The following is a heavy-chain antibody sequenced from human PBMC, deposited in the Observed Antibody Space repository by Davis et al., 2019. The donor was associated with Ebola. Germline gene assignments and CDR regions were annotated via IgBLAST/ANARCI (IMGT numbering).Heavy chain of an antibody. CDR1: GYTFTSYG. CDR3: ARARGPYYYYGMDV. CDR2: INAGNGNT. V-gene: IGHV1-3*01. J-gene: IGHJ6*02. Sequence: ASVKVSCKASGYTFTSYGISWVRQAPGQRLEWMGWINAGNGNTKYSQKFQGRVTITRDTSASTAYMELSSLRSEDTAVYYCARARGPYYYYGMDVWGQGTTVTVSS.